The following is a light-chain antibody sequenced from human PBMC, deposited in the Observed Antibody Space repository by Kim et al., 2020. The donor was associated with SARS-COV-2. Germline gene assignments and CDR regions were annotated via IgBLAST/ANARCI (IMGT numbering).Light chain of an antibody. Sequence: PAARSCGTRQRLVNIDGNTYLNWLQQRPGSPPRLRFYAVSNRVSGVPDRFSGSGAGTDFTLKISRVEAEDVGVYYCMQGTQYPWTFGQGTKVDIK. CDR3: MQGTQYPWT. CDR1: QRLVNIDGNTY. CDR2: AVS. J-gene: IGKJ1*01. V-gene: IGKV2-24*01.